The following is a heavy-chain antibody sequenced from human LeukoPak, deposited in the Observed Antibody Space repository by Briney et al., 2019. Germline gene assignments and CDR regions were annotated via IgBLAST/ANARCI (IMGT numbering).Heavy chain of an antibody. CDR3: ARGAHSGSYSSWFHP. D-gene: IGHD3-10*01. CDR1: GGTFKRYA. CDR2: IIPMFAPA. J-gene: IGHJ5*02. V-gene: IGHV1-69*05. Sequence: WASVKVSCKASGGTFKRYAITWVRQAPGQGLEWMGGIIPMFAPARYAQNFPGRVTITTDESTSTAYMELSSLKSEDTAVYYCARGAHSGSYSSWFHPWGQGTLVTVSS.